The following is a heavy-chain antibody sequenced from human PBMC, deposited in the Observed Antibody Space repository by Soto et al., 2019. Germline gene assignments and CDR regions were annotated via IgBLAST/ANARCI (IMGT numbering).Heavy chain of an antibody. Sequence: QITLKESGPTLVKPTQTLTLTCTFSGFSLSTSGVGVGWIRQPPGKALEWLALIYWDDDKRYSRSLKSRLTITKDTTKNQVVLTMTNMDPLDPATYFCANSRYSGDYALPFNYWGQGTLVTVSS. CDR1: GFSLSTSGVG. CDR3: ANSRYSGDYALPFNY. CDR2: IYWDDDK. J-gene: IGHJ4*02. V-gene: IGHV2-5*02. D-gene: IGHD4-17*01.